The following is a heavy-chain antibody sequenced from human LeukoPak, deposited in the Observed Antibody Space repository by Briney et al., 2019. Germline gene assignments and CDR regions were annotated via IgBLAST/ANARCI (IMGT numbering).Heavy chain of an antibody. CDR3: ARDVGRFCTRGSCFSDA. Sequence: GGSLRLSSAGSGFQFNTYWISWIRQAPGKGLQWLGNIKEDGSETYYVGSLKGRLSISRDNAKNSSFLEMSSLGVEDTAVYYCARDVGRFCTRGSCFSDAWGQGTLVTVSS. J-gene: IGHJ5*02. CDR2: IKEDGSET. V-gene: IGHV3-7*05. D-gene: IGHD2-15*01. CDR1: GFQFNTYW.